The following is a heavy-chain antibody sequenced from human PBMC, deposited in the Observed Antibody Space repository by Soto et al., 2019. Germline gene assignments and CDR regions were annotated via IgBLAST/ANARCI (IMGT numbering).Heavy chain of an antibody. CDR3: ASERGVTSTFDY. D-gene: IGHD2-8*01. J-gene: IGHJ4*02. CDR1: GGSISSGDYY. V-gene: IGHV4-30-4*01. CDR2: IYYSGST. Sequence: QVQLQESGPGLVKPSQTLSLTCTVSGGSISSGDYYWGWIRQPPGKGLEWIGYIYYSGSTYYNPSLKGRVTISVDTSKNQFSLKLSSVTAADTAVYYCASERGVTSTFDYWGQGTLVTVSS.